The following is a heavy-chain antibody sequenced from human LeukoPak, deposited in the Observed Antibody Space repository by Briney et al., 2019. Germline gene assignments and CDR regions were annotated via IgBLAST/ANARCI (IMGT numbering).Heavy chain of an antibody. CDR3: ATVVAVADYFDY. J-gene: IGHJ4*02. Sequence: ASVKVSCKASGYTFTGYYLHWVRLAPGQGLEWMGWINPNSGGTNYAQKFQGRVTMTRDTSISTAYMELTRLTSDDTAVYYCATVVAVADYFDYWGQGTLVTVS. CDR1: GYTFTGYY. V-gene: IGHV1-2*02. CDR2: INPNSGGT. D-gene: IGHD6-19*01.